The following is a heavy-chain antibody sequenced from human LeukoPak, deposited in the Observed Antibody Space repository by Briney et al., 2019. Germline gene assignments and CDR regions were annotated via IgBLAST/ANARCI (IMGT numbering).Heavy chain of an antibody. D-gene: IGHD4-23*01. CDR1: GYSISSGYY. CDR2: IYHSGST. Sequence: PSETLSLTCTVSGYSISSGYYWGWIRQAPGKGLEWIGSIYHSGSTYYNSSLKSRVTISPDTSKNQFSLKLSSVTAADTAVYYCARVLSGGNSGAHYWGQGTLVIVSS. V-gene: IGHV4-38-2*02. J-gene: IGHJ4*02. CDR3: ARVLSGGNSGAHY.